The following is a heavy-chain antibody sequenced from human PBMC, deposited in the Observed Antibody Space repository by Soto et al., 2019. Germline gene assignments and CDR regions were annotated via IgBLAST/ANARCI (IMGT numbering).Heavy chain of an antibody. V-gene: IGHV5-51*03. D-gene: IGHD2-15*01. CDR3: ARVSRYCSGGSCPYYFDY. CDR1: GYSFTSYW. CDR2: IYPGDSDT. J-gene: IGHJ4*02. Sequence: EVQLVQSGAEVKKPGESLKISCKGSGYSFTSYWIGWVRQMPGKGLEWMGIIYPGDSDTRYSPSFQGQVTISADKSISTAYLQWSSLKASDTAMYYCARVSRYCSGGSCPYYFDYWGQGTLVTVSS.